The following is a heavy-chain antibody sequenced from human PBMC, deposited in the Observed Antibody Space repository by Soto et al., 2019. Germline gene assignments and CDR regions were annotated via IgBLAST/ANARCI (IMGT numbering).Heavy chain of an antibody. V-gene: IGHV2-5*01. CDR1: GFSLTTSGVS. J-gene: IGHJ4*02. CDR2: IYWNDDK. Sequence: QITLKESDPTLVKPTQTLTLTCTFSGFSLTTSGVSVGWIRQPPGKALEWVAFIYWNDDKRYSPSLKSRLTITKDNSKKQVALTMTDMDPVDTATYYCAYRVGSRGSFDFWGPGTLVTVSS. CDR3: AYRVGSRGSFDF. D-gene: IGHD6-25*01.